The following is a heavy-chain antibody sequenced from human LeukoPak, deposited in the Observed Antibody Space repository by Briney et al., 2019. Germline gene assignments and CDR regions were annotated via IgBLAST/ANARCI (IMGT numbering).Heavy chain of an antibody. V-gene: IGHV3-48*03. D-gene: IGHD3-10*01. CDR1: GFTFSNYE. CDR2: ISSSGSPK. CDR3: ARLGG. Sequence: PGGSLRLSCAASGFTFSNYEMNWVRQAPGKGLEWVSFISSSGSPKYYADSVKGRFTISRDNAKNSLYLQMNSLRAEDTAVYYCARLGGWGQGTLVTVSS. J-gene: IGHJ4*02.